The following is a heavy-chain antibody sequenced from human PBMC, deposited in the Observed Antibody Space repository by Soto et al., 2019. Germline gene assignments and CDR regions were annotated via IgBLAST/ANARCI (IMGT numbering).Heavy chain of an antibody. CDR2: IYPGDSGT. CDR3: ARRAWDYYYGMDV. CDR1: GYSFTSYW. Sequence: GESLKISCKGSGYSFTSYWIGWVRQMPGKGLEWMGIIYPGDSGTRYSPSFQGQVTISADKSISTAYLQWSSLKASDTAMYYCARRAWDYYYGMDVWGQGTTVTVSS. V-gene: IGHV5-51*01. J-gene: IGHJ6*02.